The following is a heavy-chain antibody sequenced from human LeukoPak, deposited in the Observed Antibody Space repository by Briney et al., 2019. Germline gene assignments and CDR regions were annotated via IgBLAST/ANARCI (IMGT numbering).Heavy chain of an antibody. CDR2: ISSSSSYI. J-gene: IGHJ4*02. CDR3: ARDLIDFWSGHYSYFDY. CDR1: GFTFSSYS. Sequence: GGSLRLSCAASGFTFSSYSMNWVRQAPGKGLEWVSSISSSSSYIYYADSVKGRFTISRDNAKNSLYLQMNSLRAEDTAVYYCARDLIDFWSGHYSYFDYWGQGTLVTVSS. D-gene: IGHD3-3*01. V-gene: IGHV3-21*01.